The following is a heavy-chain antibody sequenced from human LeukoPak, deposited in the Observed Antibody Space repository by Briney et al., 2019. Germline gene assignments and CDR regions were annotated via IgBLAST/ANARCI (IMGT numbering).Heavy chain of an antibody. D-gene: IGHD3-9*01. CDR2: ISSSSSYI. V-gene: IGHV3-21*03. CDR3: ARDGDYDILTGPYGMDV. Sequence: GGSLRLSCAASGFTFSSYSMSWVRQAPGKGLEWVSSISSSSSYIYYADSVKGRFTISRDNAKNSLYLQMNSLRAEDTAVYYCARDGDYDILTGPYGMDVWGQGTTVTVSS. CDR1: GFTFSSYS. J-gene: IGHJ6*02.